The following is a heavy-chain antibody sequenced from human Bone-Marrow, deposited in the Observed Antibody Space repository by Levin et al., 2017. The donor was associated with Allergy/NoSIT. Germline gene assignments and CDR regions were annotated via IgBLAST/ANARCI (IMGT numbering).Heavy chain of an antibody. CDR3: ARVVTPPITIFGVVINHYYYYMDV. D-gene: IGHD3-3*01. V-gene: IGHV4-34*01. J-gene: IGHJ6*03. Sequence: PSQTLSLTCAVYGGSFSGYYWTWIRQPPGKGLAWIGEINHSRSTTYNPSLKSRVTISVDTSKNQFSLKLSSVTAADTAVYYCARVVTPPITIFGVVINHYYYYMDVWGKGTTVTVSS. CDR2: INHSRST. CDR1: GGSFSGYY.